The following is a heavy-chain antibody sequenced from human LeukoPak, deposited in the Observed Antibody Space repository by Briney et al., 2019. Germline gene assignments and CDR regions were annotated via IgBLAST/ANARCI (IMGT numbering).Heavy chain of an antibody. CDR3: ARLSTGWYYFDY. V-gene: IGHV4-59*08. D-gene: IGHD6-19*01. CDR1: DGSISSYY. Sequence: PSETLSLTCTVSDGSISSYYWSWIRQPPGKGLEWIGYIYYSGSTDYNPSLKSRVTISVDTSKNQFSLRLSSVTAADTAVYYCARLSTGWYYFDYWGQGALVTVSS. CDR2: IYYSGST. J-gene: IGHJ4*02.